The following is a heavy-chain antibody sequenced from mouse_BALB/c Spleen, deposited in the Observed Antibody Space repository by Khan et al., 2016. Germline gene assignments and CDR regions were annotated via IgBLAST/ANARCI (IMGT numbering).Heavy chain of an antibody. V-gene: IGHV1-9*01. CDR3: ARWWDVAMDH. J-gene: IGHJ4*01. D-gene: IGHD1-1*02. CDR1: GYTFSNNW. CDR2: ILPGSANT. Sequence: QVQLQQSGGELMKPGASVKISCKATGYTFSNNWIEWVKQRPGPGLEWIGEILPGSANTNYNEKFKGKVTFTADTSSNTAYMQISSLTSEDSAVYYCARWWDVAMDHWGQGTSVTVAS.